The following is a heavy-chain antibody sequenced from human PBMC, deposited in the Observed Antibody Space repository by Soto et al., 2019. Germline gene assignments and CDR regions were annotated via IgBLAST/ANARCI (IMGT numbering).Heavy chain of an antibody. CDR2: ISAYNGNT. Sequence: ASVKVSFKASGYTFTSYGISWVRQAPGQGLEWMGWISAYNGNTNYAQKLQGRVTMTTDTSTSTAYMELRSLRSDDTAVYYCATDGSGGSCYLGDAFDIWGQGTMVTVSS. J-gene: IGHJ3*02. CDR1: GYTFTSYG. CDR3: ATDGSGGSCYLGDAFDI. V-gene: IGHV1-18*01. D-gene: IGHD2-15*01.